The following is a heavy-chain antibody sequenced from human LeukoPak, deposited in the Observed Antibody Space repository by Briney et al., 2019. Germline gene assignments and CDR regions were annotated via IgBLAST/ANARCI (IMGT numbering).Heavy chain of an antibody. CDR3: AREVVAAAGTVDY. Sequence: SETLSLTCAVSGDSISNYYWSWIRQPPGKGLEWIGYIYYSGSTNYNPSLKSRVTISVDTSKNQFSLKLSSVTAADTAVYYCAREVVAAAGTVDYWGQGTLVTVSS. V-gene: IGHV4-59*01. D-gene: IGHD6-13*01. J-gene: IGHJ4*02. CDR1: GDSISNYY. CDR2: IYYSGST.